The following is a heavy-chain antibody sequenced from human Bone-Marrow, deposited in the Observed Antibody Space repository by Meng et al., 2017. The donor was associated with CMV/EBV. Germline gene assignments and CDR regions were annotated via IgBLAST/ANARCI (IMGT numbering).Heavy chain of an antibody. CDR1: GFTFDDYT. CDR2: ISWDGGST. Sequence: GGSLRLSCAASGFTFDDYTMHWVRQAPGKGLEWVSLISWDGGSTYYADSVKGRFTISRGNSKNSLYLQMNSLRTEDTALYYCAKDMALHDAFDIWGQGTMVTVSS. J-gene: IGHJ3*02. V-gene: IGHV3-43*01. CDR3: AKDMALHDAFDI.